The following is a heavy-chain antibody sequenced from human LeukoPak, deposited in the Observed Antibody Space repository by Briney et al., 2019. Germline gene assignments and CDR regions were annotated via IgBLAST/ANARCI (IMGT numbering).Heavy chain of an antibody. CDR3: ARAEWAAAGLDWFDP. CDR2: TYYGSKWYN. Sequence: SQTLSLTCAISGDTVSSNTAAWNWIRQSPSRGLEWLGRTYYGSKWYNDYAVSVKSRITINPDTSKNQFSLQLNSVTPEDTAVYYCARAEWAAAGLDWFDPWGQGTLVTVS. D-gene: IGHD6-13*01. V-gene: IGHV6-1*01. CDR1: GDTVSSNTAA. J-gene: IGHJ5*02.